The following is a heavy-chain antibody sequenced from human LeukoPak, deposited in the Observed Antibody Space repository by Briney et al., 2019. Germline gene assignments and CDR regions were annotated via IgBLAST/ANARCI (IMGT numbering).Heavy chain of an antibody. Sequence: WVSRVNGDGSMTNYADSVKGRFTISRDNAKNTVYLHMNSLGAEDTGVYYCTRGPSAPLDYWGQGTLVTVSS. J-gene: IGHJ4*02. CDR3: TRGPSAPLDY. CDR2: VNGDGSMT. V-gene: IGHV3-74*01.